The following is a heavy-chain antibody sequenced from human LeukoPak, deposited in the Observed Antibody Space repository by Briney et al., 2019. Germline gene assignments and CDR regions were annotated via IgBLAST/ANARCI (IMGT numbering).Heavy chain of an antibody. CDR2: ISGSGGST. J-gene: IGHJ6*03. Sequence: GGSLRLSCAASGFTFSSYAMNWVRQAPGKGLEWVSGISGSGGSTYYADSVKGRFTISRDNSKNTMYLQVNSLRAEDTAVYYCARGAHSSGWYYYYYMDVWGKGTTVTVSS. V-gene: IGHV3-23*01. D-gene: IGHD6-19*01. CDR1: GFTFSSYA. CDR3: ARGAHSSGWYYYYYMDV.